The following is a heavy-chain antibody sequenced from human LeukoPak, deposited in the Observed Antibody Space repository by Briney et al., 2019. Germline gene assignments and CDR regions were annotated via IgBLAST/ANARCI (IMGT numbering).Heavy chain of an antibody. J-gene: IGHJ3*02. CDR2: IYYSGST. Sequence: SETLSLTCSVSGGSISGYYWSWIRQPPGKGLEWIGYIYYSGSTNYNPSLKSRVTISVDTSKNQFSLKLSSVTAADTAVYYCARHGDELGTSLWDAFDIWGQGTMVTVSS. V-gene: IGHV4-59*08. D-gene: IGHD7-27*01. CDR1: GGSISGYY. CDR3: ARHGDELGTSLWDAFDI.